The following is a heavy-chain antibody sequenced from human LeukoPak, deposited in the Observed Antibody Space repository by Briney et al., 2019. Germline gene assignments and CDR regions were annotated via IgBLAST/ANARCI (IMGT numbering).Heavy chain of an antibody. J-gene: IGHJ4*02. V-gene: IGHV3-23*01. D-gene: IGHD3-22*01. Sequence: GGTLRLSCAASGFTFSSYGMSWVRQAPGKGLEWVSATSGSGGSTYYADSVKGRFTISRDNSKNTLYLQMNSLRAEDTAVYYCAKVVTMIVVVYYFDYWGQGTLVTVSS. CDR1: GFTFSSYG. CDR2: TSGSGGST. CDR3: AKVVTMIVVVYYFDY.